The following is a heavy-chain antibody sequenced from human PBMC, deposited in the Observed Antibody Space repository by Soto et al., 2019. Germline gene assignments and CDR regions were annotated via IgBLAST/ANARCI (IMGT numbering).Heavy chain of an antibody. J-gene: IGHJ5*02. D-gene: IGHD5-12*01. CDR3: AIIKSGYDDNLFDL. CDR1: GYTFTGYY. CDR2: INPNSGGT. V-gene: IGHV1-2*02. Sequence: ASVKVSCKASGYTFTGYYMHWVRQAPGQGLEWMGWINPNSGGTNYAQKFQGRVTMTRDTSISTAYMELSRLRSDDTAVYYCAIIKSGYDDNLFDLWGQGTLVTVSS.